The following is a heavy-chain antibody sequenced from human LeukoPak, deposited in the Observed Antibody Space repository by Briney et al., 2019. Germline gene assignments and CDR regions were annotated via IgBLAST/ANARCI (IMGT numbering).Heavy chain of an antibody. CDR1: GYTFTGYY. CDR3: GRTNVFWSPIDY. D-gene: IGHD3-3*01. Sequence: GASVKVSCKASGYTFTGYYMHWVRQAPGQGLEWMGWINPNSGGTNYAQKFQGRVTMTRDTSISTAYMELSRLRSDDTAVYYCGRTNVFWSPIDYWGQGTLVTVSS. CDR2: INPNSGGT. V-gene: IGHV1-2*02. J-gene: IGHJ4*02.